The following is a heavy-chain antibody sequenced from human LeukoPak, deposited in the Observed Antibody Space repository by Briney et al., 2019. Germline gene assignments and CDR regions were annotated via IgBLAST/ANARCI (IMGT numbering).Heavy chain of an antibody. CDR2: IRPSGGST. D-gene: IGHD3-10*01. Sequence: PGGSLILSCAASGFSFSSFTMNWVRQAPGKGLEWASSIRPSGGSTWHADSVNGRFTISRDNAKNSVHLQMTNLRVDDTAVHYCGRDYLGESGAGGPWGQGILVTVSS. V-gene: IGHV3-21*01. CDR3: GRDYLGESGAGGP. J-gene: IGHJ5*02. CDR1: GFSFSSFT.